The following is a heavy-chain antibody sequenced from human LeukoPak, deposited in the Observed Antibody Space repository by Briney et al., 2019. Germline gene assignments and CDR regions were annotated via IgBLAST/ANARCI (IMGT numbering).Heavy chain of an antibody. J-gene: IGHJ4*02. CDR3: ARDLSDYGAFDY. V-gene: IGHV3-73*01. D-gene: IGHD4-17*01. CDR1: GFTFSGSA. CDR2: IRSKANSYAT. Sequence: GGSLRLSCAASGFTFSGSAMHWVRQASGKGLEWVGRIRSKANSYATAYAASVKGRFTISRDDSKNTAYLQMNSLKTEDTAVYYCARDLSDYGAFDYWGQGTLVTVSS.